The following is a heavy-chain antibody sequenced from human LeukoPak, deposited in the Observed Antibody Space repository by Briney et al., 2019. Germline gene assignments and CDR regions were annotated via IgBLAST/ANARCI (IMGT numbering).Heavy chain of an antibody. D-gene: IGHD6-13*01. CDR2: ISAYNGNT. CDR3: ARSSAAGRYYYYGMDV. V-gene: IGHV1-18*01. J-gene: IGHJ6*02. Sequence: GASVKVSCKASGYTFTSYGISWVRQAPGQGLEWMGWISAYNGNTNYAQKLQGRVTMTTDTSTSTAYMELRSLRSDDTAVYYCARSSAAGRYYYYGMDVWGQGTTVTVSS. CDR1: GYTFTSYG.